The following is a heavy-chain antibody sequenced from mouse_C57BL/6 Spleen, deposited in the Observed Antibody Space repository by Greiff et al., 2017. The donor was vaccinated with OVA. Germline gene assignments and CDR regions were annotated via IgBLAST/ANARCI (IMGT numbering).Heavy chain of an antibody. Sequence: EVHLVESGGDLVKPGGSLKLSCAASGFTFSSYGMSWVRQTPDKRLEWVATISSGGSYTYYPDSVKGRFTISRDNAKNTLYLQMSSLKSEDTAMYYCARQGYDGYLYYFDYWGQGTTLTVSS. V-gene: IGHV5-6*01. CDR1: GFTFSSYG. CDR2: ISSGGSYT. CDR3: ARQGYDGYLYYFDY. J-gene: IGHJ2*01. D-gene: IGHD2-3*01.